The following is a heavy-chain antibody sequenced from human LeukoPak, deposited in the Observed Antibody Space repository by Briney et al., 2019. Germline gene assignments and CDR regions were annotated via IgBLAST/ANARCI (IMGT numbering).Heavy chain of an antibody. CDR3: AREQCSSSSSYFHYYYGMDV. V-gene: IGHV4-4*07. J-gene: IGHJ6*02. D-gene: IGHD6-13*01. Sequence: SETLSLTCTVSGGSISSYYWSWIRQPAGKGLEWIERIYTSGSTNYNPSLKSRVTMSVDTSKNQFSLKLSSVTAADTAVYYCAREQCSSSSSYFHYYYGMDVWGQGTTVTVSS. CDR2: IYTSGST. CDR1: GGSISSYY.